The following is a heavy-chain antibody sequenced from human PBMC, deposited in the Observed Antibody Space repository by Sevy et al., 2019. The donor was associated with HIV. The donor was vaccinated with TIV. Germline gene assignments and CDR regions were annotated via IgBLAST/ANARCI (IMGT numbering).Heavy chain of an antibody. CDR1: GFTFSSYA. D-gene: IGHD6-19*01. V-gene: IGHV3-23*01. J-gene: IGHJ3*02. CDR3: GRSELGVAGTVRKGAFDI. CDR2: ISGSGGST. Sequence: GGSLRLSCAASGFTFSSYAMSWVRQAPGKGLEWVSAISGSGGSTYYADSVKGRFTISRDNSKNTLYLQMNSLRAEDTAVYYCGRSELGVAGTVRKGAFDIWGQGTMVTVSS.